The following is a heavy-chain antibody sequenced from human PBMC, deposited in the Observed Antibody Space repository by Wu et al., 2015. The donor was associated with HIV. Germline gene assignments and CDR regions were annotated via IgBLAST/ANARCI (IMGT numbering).Heavy chain of an antibody. CDR3: ARGFSSTWYDHFDL. D-gene: IGHD6-13*01. CDR1: GGTFSSFS. Sequence: VQLVQSGAEVKKPGSSVKLSCKASGGTFSSFSINWVRQAPGQGLEWTGGIIPLFGAATYAPRFQGGATITSDESTSTAYMEVTGLRYEDTAVYYCARGFSSTWYDHFDLWGQGTLVTVSS. CDR2: IIPLFGAA. J-gene: IGHJ4*02. V-gene: IGHV1-69*05.